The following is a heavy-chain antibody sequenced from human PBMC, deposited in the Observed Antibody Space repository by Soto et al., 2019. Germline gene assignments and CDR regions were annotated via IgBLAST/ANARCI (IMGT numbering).Heavy chain of an antibody. CDR1: GGSISSGGYY. CDR2: IYYSGST. J-gene: IGHJ4*02. Sequence: QEELQESGPGLVKPSQTLSLTCTVSGGSISSGGYYWSWIRQHPGKGLEWIGYIYYSGSTYYNPSLKSRVTISVDTSKNQFSLKLSSVTAADTAVYYCARDVHYYDSSGHFHYWGQGTLVTVSS. D-gene: IGHD3-22*01. CDR3: ARDVHYYDSSGHFHY. V-gene: IGHV4-31*03.